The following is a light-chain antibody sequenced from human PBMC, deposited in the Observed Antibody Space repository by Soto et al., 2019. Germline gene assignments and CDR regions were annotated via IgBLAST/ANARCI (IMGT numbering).Light chain of an antibody. V-gene: IGLV7-46*01. CDR2: DTS. CDR3: LLSYSGARPYVV. J-gene: IGLJ2*01. CDR1: TGAGTSGHY. Sequence: QAVVTQDPSLTLSPGGLVTLTCGSSTGAGTSGHYPYWFQQKPGQAPRTLIYDTSNKHSWTPARFSGSLLGGKAALTLSGAQPEDEAEYYCLLSYSGARPYVVFGGGTKLTVL.